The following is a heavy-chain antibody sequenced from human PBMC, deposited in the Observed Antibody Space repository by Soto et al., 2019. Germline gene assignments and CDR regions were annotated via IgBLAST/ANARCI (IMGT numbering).Heavy chain of an antibody. J-gene: IGHJ4*02. D-gene: IGHD3-22*01. CDR3: ARPHYDSNTFYYFFDY. V-gene: IGHV4-34*12. CDR1: GGSFICYF. CDR2: IFHGGST. Sequence: PSETLSLTCAFYGGSFICYFWSWIRQPPGKGLEWIGEIFHGGSTNYSPSLKSRVTISVDTSKNQFSLELSSVTAADTAVYYCARPHYDSNTFYYFFDYWGQGTLVTVSS.